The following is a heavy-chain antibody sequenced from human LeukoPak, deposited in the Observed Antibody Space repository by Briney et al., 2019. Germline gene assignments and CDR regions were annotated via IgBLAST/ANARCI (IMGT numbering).Heavy chain of an antibody. CDR1: GGSISNYF. J-gene: IGHJ4*02. D-gene: IGHD3-9*01. V-gene: IGHV4-59*01. CDR3: ARPSRSVSTAGAFDI. Sequence: SETLSLTCTVSGGSISNYFWSWTRQSPGKGLEWIGYIYYSGGTNYNPSLKSRVTISVDTSKNQFSLKLSSVTAADTAVYYCARPSRSVSTAGAFDIWGQGTLVTVSS. CDR2: IYYSGGT.